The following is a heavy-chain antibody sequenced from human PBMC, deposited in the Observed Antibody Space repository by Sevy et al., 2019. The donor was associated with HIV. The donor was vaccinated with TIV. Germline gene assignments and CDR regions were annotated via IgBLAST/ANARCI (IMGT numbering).Heavy chain of an antibody. J-gene: IGHJ3*02. CDR2: IYRGGST. CDR1: GFTVSSNY. Sequence: GGSLRLSCAASGFTVSSNYMSWVRQAPGKGLEWVSVIYRGGSTYYADSVKGRFTISRDNSKNTLYLQMNSLRAEDTAVYYCASLYYYDSSGYFPGLRSFDIWGQGTMVTVSS. D-gene: IGHD3-22*01. CDR3: ASLYYYDSSGYFPGLRSFDI. V-gene: IGHV3-53*01.